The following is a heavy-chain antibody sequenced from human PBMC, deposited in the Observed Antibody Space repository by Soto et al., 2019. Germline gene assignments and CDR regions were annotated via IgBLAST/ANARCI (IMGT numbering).Heavy chain of an antibody. CDR1: GFTFSSYA. V-gene: IGHV3-23*01. CDR2: ISVGGTT. Sequence: GGSLRLSCAASGFTFSSYAMSWVRQAPGKRLEWVSAISVGGTTYYADSVKGRFTISRDNSKNTLYLQMNSLRAEDTAVYYCAKGEEFGGIAVACAFDMWGQGTMVTVSS. CDR3: AKGEEFGGIAVACAFDM. D-gene: IGHD6-19*01. J-gene: IGHJ3*02.